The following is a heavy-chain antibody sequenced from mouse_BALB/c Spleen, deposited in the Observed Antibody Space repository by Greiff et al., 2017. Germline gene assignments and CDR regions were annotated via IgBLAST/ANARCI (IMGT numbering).Heavy chain of an antibody. CDR3: ASLEVVAWYFDV. V-gene: IGHV3-2*02. Sequence: EVKLLESGPGLVKPSQSLSITCTVTGYSITSDYAWYWIRQFPGNKLEWMGYISYSGSTSYNPSLISRISITRDTSNNLFFLQLNSMTTEDTATLYCASLEVVAWYFDVWGAGTTVTVSS. CDR2: ISYSGST. CDR1: GYSITSDYA. J-gene: IGHJ1*01. D-gene: IGHD1-1*01.